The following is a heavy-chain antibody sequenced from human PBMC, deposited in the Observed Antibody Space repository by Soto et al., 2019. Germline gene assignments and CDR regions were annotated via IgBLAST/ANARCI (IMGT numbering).Heavy chain of an antibody. V-gene: IGHV3-9*01. CDR2: ISWNSGSI. D-gene: IGHD3-9*01. Sequence: EVDLVESGGGLAQPGRSLRLSCVASGFTFDDHGMHWVRQIPGRGLEWVSGISWNSGSIGYAESVKGRFTIFRDNAKKSLYLEMNSLRQEDTALYYCVRDTSSGWHLKDHWGQGVQVSVSS. CDR3: VRDTSSGWHLKDH. J-gene: IGHJ4*02. CDR1: GFTFDDHG.